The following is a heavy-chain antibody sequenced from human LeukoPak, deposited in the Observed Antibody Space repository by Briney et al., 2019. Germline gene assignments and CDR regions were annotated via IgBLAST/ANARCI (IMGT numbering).Heavy chain of an antibody. Sequence: GGSLRLSCAASGFTFSSYSMNWVRQAPGKGLEWVSSISSSSYIYYADSVKGRFTISRDNAKNSLYLQMNSLRAEDTAVYYCARGDSSSSAWFDPWGQGTLVTVSS. CDR2: ISSSSYI. CDR3: ARGDSSSSAWFDP. J-gene: IGHJ5*02. CDR1: GFTFSSYS. D-gene: IGHD6-6*01. V-gene: IGHV3-21*01.